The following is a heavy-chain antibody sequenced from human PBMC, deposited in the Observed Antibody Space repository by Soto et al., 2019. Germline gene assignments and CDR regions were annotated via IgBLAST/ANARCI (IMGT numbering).Heavy chain of an antibody. CDR1: GFPVSSNY. Sequence: GGSLRLSCAASGFPVSSNYMSWVRQSPGKGLEWVSVIYSGGSTYYADSVKGRFTISRDNSKNTLYLQMNSLRAADTAVYYCARDPRGWLQSWGQGTLFTVSS. V-gene: IGHV3-53*01. D-gene: IGHD5-12*01. CDR3: ARDPRGWLQS. CDR2: IYSGGST. J-gene: IGHJ5*02.